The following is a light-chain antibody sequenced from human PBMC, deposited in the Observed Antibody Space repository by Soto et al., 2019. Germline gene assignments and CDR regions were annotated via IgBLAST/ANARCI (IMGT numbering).Light chain of an antibody. J-gene: IGLJ1*01. Sequence: SALTQPASVSGSLGQSITISCTGTSSDVGSYNLVSWYQQHPGKAPKLIIYEGNERPSGVSDRFSGSKSGNTASLTISWLQAEDEADYYCCSYAGSSSSRVFGTGTKVTVL. CDR3: CSYAGSSSSRV. CDR2: EGN. V-gene: IGLV2-23*01. CDR1: SSDVGSYNL.